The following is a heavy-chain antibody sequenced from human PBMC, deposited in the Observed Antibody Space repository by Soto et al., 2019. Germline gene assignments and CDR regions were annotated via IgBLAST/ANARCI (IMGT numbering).Heavy chain of an antibody. D-gene: IGHD3-22*01. V-gene: IGHV3-23*01. J-gene: IGHJ4*02. CDR1: GFTFSSYT. CDR3: AKDPGYYYDSSGYYY. CDR2: ISGSGGST. Sequence: GSLRLSCAASGFTFSSYTMSWVRQAPGKGLEWVSAISGSGGSTYYADSVKGRFTISRDNSKNTLYLQMNSLRAEDTAVYYCAKDPGYYYDSSGYYYWGQGTLVTGSS.